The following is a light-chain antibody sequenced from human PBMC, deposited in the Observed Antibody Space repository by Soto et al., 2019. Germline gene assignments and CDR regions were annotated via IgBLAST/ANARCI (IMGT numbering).Light chain of an antibody. J-gene: IGKJ4*01. CDR1: QSVSSSS. CDR2: GAS. CDR3: QQYGSSPLT. Sequence: EIVLTQSPGTLSLSPGERATLSCRASQSVSSSSLAWYQQKPGQAPRLLIYGASSRATGIPDRFSGSGSGTDFTLTISRLETEDFAAYYCQQYGSSPLTFGGGTKVEIK. V-gene: IGKV3-20*01.